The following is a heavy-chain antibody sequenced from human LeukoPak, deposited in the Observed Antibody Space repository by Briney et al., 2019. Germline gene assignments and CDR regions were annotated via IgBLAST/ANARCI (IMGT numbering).Heavy chain of an antibody. D-gene: IGHD2-2*01. Sequence: GGSLRLSCAASGFTFSSYGMHWVRQAPGKGLEWVAFVRYDETNTYYADSVKGRFTISRDISKNTLYLQLRSLRAGDTGVYYCAKDLQHQLLLGAFDIWGQGTMVTVSS. J-gene: IGHJ3*02. CDR3: AKDLQHQLLLGAFDI. V-gene: IGHV3-30*02. CDR2: VRYDETNT. CDR1: GFTFSSYG.